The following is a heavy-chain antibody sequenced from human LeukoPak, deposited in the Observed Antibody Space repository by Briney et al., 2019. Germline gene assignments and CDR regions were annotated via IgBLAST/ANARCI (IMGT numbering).Heavy chain of an antibody. Sequence: SETLSLTCTASGDSVSSYYWGWIRQHPGKGLEWIGYIYHSGSTYYNPSLKSRVIISADTSKNQLSLKLSSVTAADTAVYYCARAELSHRGYHYGMDVWGQGATVTVS. CDR1: GDSVSSYY. CDR3: ARAELSHRGYHYGMDV. V-gene: IGHV4-59*06. D-gene: IGHD1-14*01. CDR2: IYHSGST. J-gene: IGHJ6*02.